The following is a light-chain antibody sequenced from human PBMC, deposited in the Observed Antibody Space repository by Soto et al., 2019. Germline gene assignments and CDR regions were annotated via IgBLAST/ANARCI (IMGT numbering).Light chain of an antibody. J-gene: IGLJ2*01. CDR3: CSYAGDLAL. CDR1: SSDVGGYDF. V-gene: IGLV2-11*01. CDR2: DVS. Sequence: QSALTQPRSVSGSPGQSVTISCTGTSSDVGGYDFVSWYQQHPGKAPKLMISDVSKRPSGFPDRFSGPKSGNTASLTISGLQAEDEADYYCCSYAGDLALFGGGTKVTVL.